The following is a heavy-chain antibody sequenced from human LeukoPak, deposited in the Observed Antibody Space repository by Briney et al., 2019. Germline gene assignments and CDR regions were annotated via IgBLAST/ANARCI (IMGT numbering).Heavy chain of an antibody. Sequence: SETLSLTYAVSGYSISSGYYWGWIRQPPGKGLEWIGSIYHSGSTYYNPSLKSRVTISVDTSKNQFSLKLSSVTAADTAVYYCARTYSYGYVDYWGQGTLVTVSS. V-gene: IGHV4-38-2*01. CDR2: IYHSGST. CDR1: GYSISSGYY. D-gene: IGHD5-18*01. J-gene: IGHJ4*02. CDR3: ARTYSYGYVDY.